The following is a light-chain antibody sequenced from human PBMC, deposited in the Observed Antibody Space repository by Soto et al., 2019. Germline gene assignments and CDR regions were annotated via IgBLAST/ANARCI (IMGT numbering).Light chain of an antibody. CDR3: QHWNDYSWT. CDR1: QSISIW. J-gene: IGKJ1*01. V-gene: IGKV1-5*03. CDR2: KTT. Sequence: DIHMTQSPSTLSASVGDRVTITCRASQSISIWLAWYQQKPGKAPNLLIYKTTSLETGVPSRFSGSGSGTEVTLTISRRQPDDFATYYCQHWNDYSWTFGQGTKVEVK.